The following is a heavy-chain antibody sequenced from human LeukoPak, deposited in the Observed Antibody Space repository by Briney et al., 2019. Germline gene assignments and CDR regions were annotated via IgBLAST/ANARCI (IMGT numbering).Heavy chain of an antibody. CDR3: ARDVVTAITEYFQH. CDR2: IYTSGST. CDR1: GGSISSGSYY. J-gene: IGHJ1*01. D-gene: IGHD2-21*02. Sequence: PSETLSLTCTVSGGSISSGSYYWSWIRQPAGKGLEWIGRIYTSGSTNYNPSLKSRVTISVDTSKNQFSLKLSSVTAAGTAVYYCARDVVTAITEYFQHWGQGTLVTVSS. V-gene: IGHV4-61*02.